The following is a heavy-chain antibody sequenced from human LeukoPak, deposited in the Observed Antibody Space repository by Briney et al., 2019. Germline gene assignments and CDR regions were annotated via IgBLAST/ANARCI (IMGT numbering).Heavy chain of an antibody. CDR1: GFTFSIYA. D-gene: IGHD3-22*01. CDR3: ARGRPNYYESDGHYYRRDGDY. Sequence: GGSLRLSCAVSGFTFSIYAMSWVRQAPGKGLQGGSSITSRGESTWYVDSVKGRFTITRDNSENTLYLQMHSLRAEDTAVYYCARGRPNYYESDGHYYRRDGDYWGRGTLVSVSS. V-gene: IGHV3-23*01. CDR2: ITSRGEST. J-gene: IGHJ4*02.